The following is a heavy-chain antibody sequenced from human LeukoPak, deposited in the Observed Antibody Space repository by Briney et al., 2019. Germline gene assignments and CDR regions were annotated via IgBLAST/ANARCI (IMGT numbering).Heavy chain of an antibody. V-gene: IGHV4-39*07. CDR3: ARVLYSSGWYVTLGLDP. CDR1: GGSISSSSYF. Sequence: PSQTLSLTCTVSGGSISSSSYFWGGVRQPPGKGREWIVSIYYSGSTYYNPSLKSRVPISVDTSKNQCSLKLSSVTAADTAVYYCARVLYSSGWYVTLGLDPWGQGTLVTVS. CDR2: IYYSGST. D-gene: IGHD6-19*01. J-gene: IGHJ5*02.